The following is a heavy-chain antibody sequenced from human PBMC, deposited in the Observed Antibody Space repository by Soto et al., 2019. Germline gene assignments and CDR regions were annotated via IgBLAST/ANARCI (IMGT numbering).Heavy chain of an antibody. CDR3: GAPPNGNVYFNP. CDR2: INPDGSAK. D-gene: IGHD2-8*01. Sequence: EVQLVESGGGLVQPGGSLRLSCAASGFTVSSYWMTWLRQAPGKGLEWVANINPDGSAKYYVDSVKGRFTISRDNAKNSMYLQKNRLRVEDTAVYYCGAPPNGNVYFNPWGQGALVTVSS. V-gene: IGHV3-7*01. J-gene: IGHJ1*01. CDR1: GFTVSSYW.